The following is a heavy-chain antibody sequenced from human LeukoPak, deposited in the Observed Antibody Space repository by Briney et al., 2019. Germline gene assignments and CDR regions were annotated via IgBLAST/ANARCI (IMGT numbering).Heavy chain of an antibody. V-gene: IGHV3-48*01. J-gene: IGHJ4*02. D-gene: IGHD3-3*01. CDR2: ISSSSSTI. CDR3: ARDRDDFWSGSPDY. Sequence: GRSLRLSCTASGFTFGDYAMNWVRQAPGKGLEWVSYISSSSSTIYYADSVKGRFTISRDNAKNSLYLLMSSLRAEDTALYYCARDRDDFWSGSPDYWGQGTLVTVSS. CDR1: GFTFGDYA.